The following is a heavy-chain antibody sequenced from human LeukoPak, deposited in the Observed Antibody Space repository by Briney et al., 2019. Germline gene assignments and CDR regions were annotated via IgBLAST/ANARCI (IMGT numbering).Heavy chain of an antibody. CDR2: IYYSGST. D-gene: IGHD3-16*02. CDR3: ARAVYDYIWGSYRFDY. V-gene: IGHV4-31*03. CDR1: GGSISSGGYY. Sequence: SGTLSLTCTVSGGSISSGGYYWSWIRQHPGKGLEWIGYIYYSGSTYYNPSLKSRVTISVDTSKNQFSLKLSSVNAADTAVYYCARAVYDYIWGSYRFDYWGQGTLVTVSS. J-gene: IGHJ4*02.